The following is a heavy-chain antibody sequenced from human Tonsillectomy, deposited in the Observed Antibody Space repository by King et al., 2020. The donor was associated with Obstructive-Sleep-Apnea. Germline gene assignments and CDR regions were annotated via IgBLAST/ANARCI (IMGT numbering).Heavy chain of an antibody. Sequence: QLQESGPGLVKPSETLSLTCTVSGGPISSYYWSWIRQPPGKGLEWIGYIYNSETTKYNPSLKSRVTISVDTSKKQFSLKLSSVTAADTAVYYCARHSRPIGIAGYWGQGTLVTVSS. V-gene: IGHV4-59*08. D-gene: IGHD2/OR15-2a*01. CDR3: ARHSRPIGIAGY. J-gene: IGHJ4*02. CDR1: GGPISSYY. CDR2: IYNSETT.